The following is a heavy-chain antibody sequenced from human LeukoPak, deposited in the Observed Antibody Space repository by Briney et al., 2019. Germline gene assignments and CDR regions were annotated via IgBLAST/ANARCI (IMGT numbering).Heavy chain of an antibody. CDR1: GGSITGYY. CDR3: ARRKGSSSVKGAFDI. J-gene: IGHJ3*02. CDR2: VFNSGST. V-gene: IGHV4-59*01. D-gene: IGHD6-6*01. Sequence: SETVSLTCTVSGGSITGYYWSWIRQPPGKGLEWIGYVFNSGSTNYNPYLKSRVIISVDTSKNQFSLKLSSVTAADTAVYYCARRKGSSSVKGAFDIWGQGTMVTVSS.